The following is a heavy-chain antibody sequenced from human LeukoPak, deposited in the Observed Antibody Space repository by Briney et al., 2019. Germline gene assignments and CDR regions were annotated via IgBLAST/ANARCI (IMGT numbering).Heavy chain of an antibody. D-gene: IGHD3-22*01. CDR3: ARGDLTYYDSSGYRLDY. V-gene: IGHV3-30*02. J-gene: IGHJ4*02. Sequence: GGSLRLSCAASGFTFSSYGMHWVRQAPGKGLEWVAFIRYDGSNKYYADSVKGRFTISRDNSKNTLYLQMNSLRAEDTAVYYCARGDLTYYDSSGYRLDYWGQGTLVTVSS. CDR1: GFTFSSYG. CDR2: IRYDGSNK.